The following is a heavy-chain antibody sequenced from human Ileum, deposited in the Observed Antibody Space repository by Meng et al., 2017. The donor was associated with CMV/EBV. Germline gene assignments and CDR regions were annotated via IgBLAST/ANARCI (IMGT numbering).Heavy chain of an antibody. D-gene: IGHD1-26*01. CDR3: ARDGLSGRYFDY. CDR1: GHTFTSNN. V-gene: IGHV7-4-1*02. J-gene: IGHJ4*02. Sequence: QVHLVQSGSELKKPGASVKVSCKTSGHTFTSNNIIWVRQAPGQGPEWMGWIDTNTGNPTYAQDFTGRFVFSLDTSVNTAYLQISSLKAEDTAVYYCARDGLSGRYFDYWGQGTLVTVSS. CDR2: IDTNTGNP.